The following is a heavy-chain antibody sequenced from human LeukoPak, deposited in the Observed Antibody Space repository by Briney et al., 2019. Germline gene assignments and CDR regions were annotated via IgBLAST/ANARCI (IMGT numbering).Heavy chain of an antibody. CDR1: GFTFSNAW. Sequence: TGGSLRLSCAASGFTFSNAWMSWVRQAPGKGLEWVANIKQDGSETYYLDSVKGRFTISRDNAENSLSLQMNSLRAEDTAVYYCVRRHYDILTGYYRGLDPWGQGTLVTVSS. CDR3: VRRHYDILTGYYRGLDP. D-gene: IGHD3-9*01. CDR2: IKQDGSET. V-gene: IGHV3-7*03. J-gene: IGHJ5*02.